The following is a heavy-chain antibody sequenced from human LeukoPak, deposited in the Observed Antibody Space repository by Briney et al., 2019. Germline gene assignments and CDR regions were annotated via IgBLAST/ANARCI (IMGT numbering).Heavy chain of an antibody. Sequence: PSETLSLTCTVSGGSISSYYWSWIRQPAGKGLEWIGRIYTSGSTNYNPSLKSRATMSVDTSKNQFSLKLSSVTAADTAVYYCARWPPDPTNDAFDIWGQGTMVTVSS. V-gene: IGHV4-4*07. CDR3: ARWPPDPTNDAFDI. CDR1: GGSISSYY. CDR2: IYTSGST. D-gene: IGHD2-8*01. J-gene: IGHJ3*02.